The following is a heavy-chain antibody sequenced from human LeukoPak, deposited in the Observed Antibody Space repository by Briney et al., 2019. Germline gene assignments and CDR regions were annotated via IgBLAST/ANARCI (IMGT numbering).Heavy chain of an antibody. J-gene: IGHJ5*02. CDR1: GGSISLYY. Sequence: SETLSLTCSISGGSISLYYWSWIRQPPGKGLEWIGYIYYSGSTNYNPSLKSRVTISVDTSKNQFSLKLSSVTAADTAVYYCARVRGVNYDILSSHNWFDPWGQGTLVTVSS. D-gene: IGHD3-9*01. V-gene: IGHV4-59*01. CDR3: ARVRGVNYDILSSHNWFDP. CDR2: IYYSGST.